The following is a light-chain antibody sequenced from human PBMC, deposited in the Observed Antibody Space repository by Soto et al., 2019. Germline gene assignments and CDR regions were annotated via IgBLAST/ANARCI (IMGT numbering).Light chain of an antibody. V-gene: IGKV3-20*01. CDR3: QQYGSSSMYT. CDR2: GAS. Sequence: EIVLTQSPGTLSLSPGERATLSCRASQSVSSSYLAWYQQKPGQAPRLLIYGASSRPTGIPDRFSGSGSGTDCTLTISRLEPEDFAVYSCQQYGSSSMYTFGQGTKLEIK. J-gene: IGKJ2*01. CDR1: QSVSSSY.